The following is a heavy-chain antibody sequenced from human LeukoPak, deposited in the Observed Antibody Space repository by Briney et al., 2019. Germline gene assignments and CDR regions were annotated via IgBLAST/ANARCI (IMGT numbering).Heavy chain of an antibody. CDR2: ISAYNGDT. Sequence: ASVKVSCKASGYTFSGHSMHWVRQAPGQGLECMGWISAYNGDTRYAQILQGRFTVTTDTSTSTAYMELRSLTSDDTAVYYCARAGYCGDGGCRGGSAFDVWGQGTMVSVSS. CDR1: GYTFSGHS. CDR3: ARAGYCGDGGCRGGSAFDV. D-gene: IGHD2-15*01. J-gene: IGHJ3*01. V-gene: IGHV1-18*04.